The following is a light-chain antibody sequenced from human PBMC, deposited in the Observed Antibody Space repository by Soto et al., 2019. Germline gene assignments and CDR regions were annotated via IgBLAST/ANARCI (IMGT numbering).Light chain of an antibody. CDR1: QSISIW. CDR3: QQYNSWTWT. CDR2: DAS. Sequence: DIQMPQSPSTLSASVGDRVTITSRASQSISIWLAWYQQKPGKAPKLLIYDASSLESGVPSRFSGSGSGTEFTLTISSLQPDDFATYYCQQYNSWTWTFGQGTKVDIK. J-gene: IGKJ1*01. V-gene: IGKV1-5*01.